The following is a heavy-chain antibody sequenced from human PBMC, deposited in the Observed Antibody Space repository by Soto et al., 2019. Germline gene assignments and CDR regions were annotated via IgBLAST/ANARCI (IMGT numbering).Heavy chain of an antibody. CDR2: FDPEDGET. CDR3: ATSLAAGENFDY. Sequence: GASVKVSCKVSGYTLTELSMHWVRQAPGKGLEWMGGFDPEDGETIYAQKFQGRVTMTEDTSTDTAYMELSSLRSEDTAVYYCATSLAAGENFDYWGQGTLVTVSS. CDR1: GYTLTELS. V-gene: IGHV1-24*01. J-gene: IGHJ4*02. D-gene: IGHD6-13*01.